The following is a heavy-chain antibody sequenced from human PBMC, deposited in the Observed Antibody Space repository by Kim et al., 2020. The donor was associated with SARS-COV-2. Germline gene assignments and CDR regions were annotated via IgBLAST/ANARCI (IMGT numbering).Heavy chain of an antibody. CDR3: ARGRGKRLPNWFDP. V-gene: IGHV4-34*01. D-gene: IGHD2-21*02. CDR1: GGSFSGYY. CDR2: INHSGST. Sequence: SETLSLTCAVYGGSFSGYYWSWIRQPPGKGLEWIGEINHSGSTNYNPSLKSRVTISVDTSKNQFSLKLSSVTAADTAVYYCARGRGKRLPNWFDPWGQGTLVTVSS. J-gene: IGHJ5*02.